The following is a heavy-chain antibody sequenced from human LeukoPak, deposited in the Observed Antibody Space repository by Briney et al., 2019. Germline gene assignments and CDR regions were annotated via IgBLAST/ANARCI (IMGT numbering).Heavy chain of an antibody. CDR3: ARVGGVGATHIKIFDY. Sequence: ASVKVSCKASGCSFTSYGITWVRQAPGQGLEWMGWISAYNGNTNYAQKLQGRVTMTTDTSTSTAYMELRSLRSDDTAVYYCARVGGVGATHIKIFDYWGQGTLVTVSS. D-gene: IGHD1-26*01. V-gene: IGHV1-18*01. CDR2: ISAYNGNT. J-gene: IGHJ4*02. CDR1: GCSFTSYG.